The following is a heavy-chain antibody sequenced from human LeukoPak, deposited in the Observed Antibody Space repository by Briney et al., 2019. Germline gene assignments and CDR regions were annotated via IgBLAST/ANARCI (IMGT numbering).Heavy chain of an antibody. CDR1: GYSISSGYY. D-gene: IGHD2-2*02. V-gene: IGHV4-38-2*02. Sequence: SETLSLTCTVSGYSISSGYYWGWIRQPPGKGLEWIGSIYYSGSTYYNPSLKSRVTISVDTSKNQFSLKLSSVTAADTAVYYCARDTNRGYCSSTSCYTIRAFDIWGQGTMVTVSS. J-gene: IGHJ3*02. CDR2: IYYSGST. CDR3: ARDTNRGYCSSTSCYTIRAFDI.